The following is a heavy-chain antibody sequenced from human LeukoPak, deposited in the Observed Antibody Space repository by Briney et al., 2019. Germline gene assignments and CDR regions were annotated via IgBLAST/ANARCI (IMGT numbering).Heavy chain of an antibody. D-gene: IGHD3-3*01. CDR2: ITYDGSTE. V-gene: IGHV3-30-3*01. CDR3: AREKRGGYYPGY. Sequence: GRSLRLSWATSGFTFSIYAMHWVRQAPGKGLEWAASITYDGSTENYADSVRGRFTISRDNSKNPLSLQMNSRGPGDTAIYYCAREKRGGYYPGYWGQRTLVTVSS. J-gene: IGHJ4*02. CDR1: GFTFSIYA.